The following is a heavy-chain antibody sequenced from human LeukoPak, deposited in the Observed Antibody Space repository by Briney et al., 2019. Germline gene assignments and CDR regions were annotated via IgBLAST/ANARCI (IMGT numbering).Heavy chain of an antibody. CDR1: GGSISSYF. CDR3: AGGGMSTYYDSGGYNSY. J-gene: IGHJ4*02. V-gene: IGHV4-59*01. D-gene: IGHD3-22*01. CDR2: ISSSGST. Sequence: SETLSLTCTLSGGSISSYFWNWIPQPPGKRPEWSGYISSSGSTNSTTSLQSRVSSPVETTKNKFSLKLSSATSAHTAVHYCAGGGMSTYYDSGGYNSYCGEGTLGTVSS.